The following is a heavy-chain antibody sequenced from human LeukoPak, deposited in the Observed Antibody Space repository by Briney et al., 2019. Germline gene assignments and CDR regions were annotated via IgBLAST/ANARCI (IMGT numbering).Heavy chain of an antibody. V-gene: IGHV4-4*07. CDR2: IHTSGST. J-gene: IGHJ4*02. D-gene: IGHD5-12*01. Sequence: PSETLSLTCTVSGGSISSYYWSWIRQPAGKGLEWIGRIHTSGSTNYNPSLKSRVTISVDTSKNQFSLKLSSVTAADTAVYYCARVSGYDWESFYDYWGQGTLVTVSS. CDR3: ARVSGYDWESFYDY. CDR1: GGSISSYY.